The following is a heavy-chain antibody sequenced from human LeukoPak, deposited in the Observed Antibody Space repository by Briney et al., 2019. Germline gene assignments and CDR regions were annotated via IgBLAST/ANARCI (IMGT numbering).Heavy chain of an antibody. V-gene: IGHV5-51*01. CDR2: IYPGDSDT. D-gene: IGHD5-18*01. CDR3: AIVDTTMERDAFDI. J-gene: IGHJ3*02. CDR1: GYSFTSYW. Sequence: GESLKISCKGSGYSFTSYWIGWVRQMPGKGLEWMGSIYPGDSDTRYSPSFQGQVTISADKSINTSYLQWSSLKASDTAMYYCAIVDTTMERDAFDIWGQGTMVTVSS.